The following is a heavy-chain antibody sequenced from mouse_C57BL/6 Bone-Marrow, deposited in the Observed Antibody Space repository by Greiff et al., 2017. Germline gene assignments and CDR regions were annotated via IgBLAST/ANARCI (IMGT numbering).Heavy chain of an antibody. D-gene: IGHD2-4*01. CDR1: GYAFSSSW. CDR2: IYPGDGDT. Sequence: VQLQQSGPELVKPGASVKISCKASGYAFSSSWMNWVKQRPGKGLEWIGRIYPGDGDTNYNGKFKGKATLTADKSSSTAYMQLSSLTSEDSAVYFWARSGFYYDYDGFAYWGQGTLVTVSA. CDR3: ARSGFYYDYDGFAY. V-gene: IGHV1-82*01. J-gene: IGHJ3*01.